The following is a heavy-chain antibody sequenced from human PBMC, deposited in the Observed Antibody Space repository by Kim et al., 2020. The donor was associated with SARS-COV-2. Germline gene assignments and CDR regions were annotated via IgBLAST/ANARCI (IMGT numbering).Heavy chain of an antibody. CDR2: IKADGLDI. V-gene: IGHV3-7*01. CDR1: GFTFSNYW. J-gene: IGHJ4*02. D-gene: IGHD5-12*01. CDR3: ARVERHGLPPTFDC. Sequence: GGSLRLSCVASGFTFSNYWMSWFRQAPGGGLEWLTSIKADGLDIYYLDSVRGRLTVSRDNSKNSLYLQMNSLRAEDTAIYYCARVERHGLPPTFDCWGLGTLVTVSS.